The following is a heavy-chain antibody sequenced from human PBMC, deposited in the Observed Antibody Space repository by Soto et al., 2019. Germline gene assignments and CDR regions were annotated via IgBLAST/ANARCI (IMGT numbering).Heavy chain of an antibody. D-gene: IGHD2-8*01. CDR2: IYYSGST. Sequence: SETLSLTGTVSGGAISSGGYYWSWIRQHPGKGLEWIGDIYYSGSTYYNPSLKSRVTISVDTSKNQFSLKLSSVAAADTAVYYCASGGEYCTNSVSYHQDYWGQETLVTVSS. CDR1: GGAISSGGYY. V-gene: IGHV4-31*03. J-gene: IGHJ4*02. CDR3: ASGGEYCTNSVSYHQDY.